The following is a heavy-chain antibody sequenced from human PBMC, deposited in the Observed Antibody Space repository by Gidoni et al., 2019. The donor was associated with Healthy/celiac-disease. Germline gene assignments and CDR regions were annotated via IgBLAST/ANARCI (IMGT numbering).Heavy chain of an antibody. Sequence: EVQLVESGGGLVQPGRSLRLSCTASGFTFGDYAMSWVRQAPGKGLEWVGFIRSKAYGGTTEYAASVKGRFTISRDDSKSIAYLQMNSLKTEDTAVYYCTRTPSYYDFWSGYIDYWGQGTLVTVSS. D-gene: IGHD3-3*01. CDR3: TRTPSYYDFWSGYIDY. J-gene: IGHJ4*02. CDR1: GFTFGDYA. CDR2: IRSKAYGGTT. V-gene: IGHV3-49*04.